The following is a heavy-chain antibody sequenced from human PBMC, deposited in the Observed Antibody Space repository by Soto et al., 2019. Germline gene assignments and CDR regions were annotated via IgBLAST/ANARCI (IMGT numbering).Heavy chain of an antibody. CDR1: GFTFSNYG. CDR2: ISHEGSKK. V-gene: IGHV3-30*18. CDR3: AKAGGLGGLDY. J-gene: IGHJ4*02. D-gene: IGHD7-27*01. Sequence: QVQMVESGGGVVQPGRSLRLSCAASGFTFSNYGMHWVRQAPGKGLEWAAFISHEGSKKYYEDSVKGRFTISRDNSKNTLYLQVDSLRIEDTAVYYCAKAGGLGGLDYWGQGTLVAVSS.